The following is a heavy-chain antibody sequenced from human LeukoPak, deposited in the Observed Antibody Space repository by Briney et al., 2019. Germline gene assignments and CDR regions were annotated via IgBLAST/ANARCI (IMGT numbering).Heavy chain of an antibody. V-gene: IGHV3-20*04. Sequence: GGSLRLSCAASGFTFDEYGMNWVRQVPWKGLECVSGINWNGGNAGYADSVKGRFTISRDNAKNSLYLQMDSLTAEDTALYYCARRFLYSSSWFFDLWGQGTLVTVSS. CDR3: ARRFLYSSSWFFDL. CDR1: GFTFDEYG. J-gene: IGHJ4*02. D-gene: IGHD6-13*01. CDR2: INWNGGNA.